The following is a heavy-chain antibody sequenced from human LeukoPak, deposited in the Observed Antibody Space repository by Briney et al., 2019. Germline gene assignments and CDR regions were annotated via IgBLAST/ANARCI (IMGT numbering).Heavy chain of an antibody. CDR2: IYYSGST. Sequence: SQTLSLTCIVSGGSISSYYWSWIRQPPGRGLEWIGFIYYSGSTNYNPSLKSRVTISVDTSKSQFSLKLNSVTAADTAVYYCARGSYNFDYWGQGTLVTVSS. CDR3: ARGSYNFDY. CDR1: GGSISSYY. D-gene: IGHD3-10*01. J-gene: IGHJ4*02. V-gene: IGHV4-59*01.